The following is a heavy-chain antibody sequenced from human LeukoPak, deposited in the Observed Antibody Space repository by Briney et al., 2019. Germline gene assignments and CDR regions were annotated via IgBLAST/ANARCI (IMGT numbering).Heavy chain of an antibody. V-gene: IGHV1-18*01. J-gene: IGHJ6*03. CDR1: GYTFTSYG. Sequence: ASVKVSCKASGYTFTSYGISWVRQAPGQGLEWMGWISAYNGNTNYAQKLQGRVTMTTDTSTSTAYMELRSLRSDDTAVYYCARYGGDFWSGYWSYYYYMDVWGKGTTVTVSS. D-gene: IGHD3-3*01. CDR2: ISAYNGNT. CDR3: ARYGGDFWSGYWSYYYYMDV.